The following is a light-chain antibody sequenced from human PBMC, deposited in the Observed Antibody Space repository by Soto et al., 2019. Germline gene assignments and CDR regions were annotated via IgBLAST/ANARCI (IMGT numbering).Light chain of an antibody. V-gene: IGKV1-5*01. CDR3: QQYNSYHT. Sequence: GDRVTITCLASQSISSWLAWYQQKPGKAPKLLIYDASSLESGVPSRFSGSGSGTEFTLTISSLQPDDFATYYCQQYNSYHTFGQGTKLEIK. CDR2: DAS. J-gene: IGKJ2*01. CDR1: QSISSW.